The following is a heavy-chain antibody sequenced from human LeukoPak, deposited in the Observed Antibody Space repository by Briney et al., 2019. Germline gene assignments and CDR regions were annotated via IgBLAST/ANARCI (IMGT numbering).Heavy chain of an antibody. CDR2: IKEDGSHK. D-gene: IGHD3-16*01. V-gene: IGHV3-7*01. CDR1: GFTFGKYW. CDR3: ARDFGGY. Sequence: GGSLRLSCVASGFTFGKYWMSWVRQPPGKGPEWVASIKEDGSHKDYLDSVKGRFIISRDNAKNSLYLQMNNLRAEDTAVYHCARDFGGYWGQGTLVTVSS. J-gene: IGHJ4*02.